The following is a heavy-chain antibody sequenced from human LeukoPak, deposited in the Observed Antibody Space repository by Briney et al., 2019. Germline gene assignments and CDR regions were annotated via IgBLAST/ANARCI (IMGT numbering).Heavy chain of an antibody. J-gene: IGHJ5*02. V-gene: IGHV4-34*01. Sequence: SETLSLTCAVYGGSFSGYYWSWIRQPPGKGLEWIGEINHSGSTNYNPSLKSRVTISVDTSKNQFSLKLSSVTAADTAVYYYARGAVYYDRYYNWFDPWGQGTLVTVSS. D-gene: IGHD3-22*01. CDR3: ARGAVYYDRYYNWFDP. CDR2: INHSGST. CDR1: GGSFSGYY.